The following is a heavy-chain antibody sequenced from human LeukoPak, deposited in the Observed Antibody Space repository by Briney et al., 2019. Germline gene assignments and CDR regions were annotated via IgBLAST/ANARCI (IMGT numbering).Heavy chain of an antibody. CDR3: ANSLGGDYGWFGGQFGL. CDR2: IHSSGST. CDR1: GDFISSRSYY. V-gene: IGHV4-39*02. J-gene: IGHJ2*01. Sequence: SETLSLTCTVSGDFISSRSYYWAWLRQAPVKGLEWIGSIHSSGSTYYNPSLKSRLTLFVDTSKKLFSLRLISVTAADTAVYYCANSLGGDYGWFGGQFGLWGRGTLVTVSS. D-gene: IGHD4-17*01.